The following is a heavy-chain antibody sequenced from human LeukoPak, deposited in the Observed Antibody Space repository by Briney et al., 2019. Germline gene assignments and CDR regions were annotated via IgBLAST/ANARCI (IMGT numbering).Heavy chain of an antibody. J-gene: IGHJ5*02. Sequence: SETLSLTCTVSGGSISSSSYYWGWIRQPPGKGLEWIGSIYYSGSTYYNPSLKSRVTISVDTSKNQFSLKLSSVTAADTAVYYCAREDTLLDYGSGSYPEGWFDPWGQGTLVTVSS. CDR1: GGSISSSSYY. CDR2: IYYSGST. V-gene: IGHV4-39*07. CDR3: AREDTLLDYGSGSYPEGWFDP. D-gene: IGHD3-10*01.